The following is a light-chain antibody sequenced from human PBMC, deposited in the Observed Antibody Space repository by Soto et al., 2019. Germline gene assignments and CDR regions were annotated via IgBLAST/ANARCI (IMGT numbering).Light chain of an antibody. J-gene: IGLJ2*01. CDR2: EGS. Sequence: QSALTQPASVSGSPGQSITISCSGSSSDVATFNLVSWYQQHPGKAPKLMVYEGSKRPSGVSSRFSGSKSGSTASLTISGLQDEDEDAYYCCSYASSGTFVVFGGGTKLTVL. CDR1: SSDVATFNL. CDR3: CSYASSGTFVV. V-gene: IGLV2-23*03.